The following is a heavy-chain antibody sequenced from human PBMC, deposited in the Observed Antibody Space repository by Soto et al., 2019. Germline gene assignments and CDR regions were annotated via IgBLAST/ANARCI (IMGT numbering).Heavy chain of an antibody. CDR1: GFTFSSYG. D-gene: IGHD2-15*01. CDR2: ISYDGSDK. V-gene: IGHV3-30*18. CDR3: AKGVVVATTNFQH. Sequence: VQLVESGGGVVQPGRSLRLSCAASGFTFSSYGMHWVRQAPGKGLEWVAVISYDGSDKYYADSVKGRFTISRDNSNNPLYLEMDSMRAEDTAVYYCAKGVVVATTNFQHWCQGTLVTVSS. J-gene: IGHJ1*01.